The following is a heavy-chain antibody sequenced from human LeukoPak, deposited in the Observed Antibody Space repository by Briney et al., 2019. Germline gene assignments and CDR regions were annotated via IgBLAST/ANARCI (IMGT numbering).Heavy chain of an antibody. CDR2: MHPGNGNT. CDR1: GYRFISNY. V-gene: IGHV1-2*02. Sequence: ASVKVSCKASGYRFISNYIQWVRQAPGLGPEWMGWMHPGNGNTRYAEKFQGRVTMTRDTSINTAYMDLSSLRSDDTAVYYCAREGSYWAGGDCYSFDFWGQGTLITVSS. J-gene: IGHJ4*02. CDR3: AREGSYWAGGDCYSFDF. D-gene: IGHD2-21*02.